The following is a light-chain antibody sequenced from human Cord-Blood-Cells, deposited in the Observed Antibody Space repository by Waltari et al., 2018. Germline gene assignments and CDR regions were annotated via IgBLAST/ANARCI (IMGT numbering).Light chain of an antibody. V-gene: IGKV1D-43*01. CDR3: QLYYSTAIT. J-gene: IGKJ5*01. CDR2: YAS. Sequence: AIRMTQSPFSLSASVGDRVTITCWASQGISSYLAWYQQKPAKAPKVFIFYASSLQSWVPSRFSVSGAGTHYTLTISSLQPEHFATYYCQLYYSTAITCGQGRRLEIK. CDR1: QGISSY.